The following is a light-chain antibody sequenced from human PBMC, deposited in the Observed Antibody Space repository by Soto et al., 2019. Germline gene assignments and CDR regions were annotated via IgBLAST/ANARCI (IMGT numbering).Light chain of an antibody. Sequence: EIVLTQSPATLSVSPGERATLSCRASQSISRSLAWYQQKPGQAPRLLISDTSTRATGIPARFSGSGSGTEFTLTISSLQSEDFALYYWHQYNNWPPGTFGQGTKVEIK. V-gene: IGKV3-15*01. J-gene: IGKJ2*01. CDR3: HQYNNWPPGT. CDR2: DTS. CDR1: QSISRS.